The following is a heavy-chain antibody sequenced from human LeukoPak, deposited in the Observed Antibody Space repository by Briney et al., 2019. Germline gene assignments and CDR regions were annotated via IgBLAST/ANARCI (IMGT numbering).Heavy chain of an antibody. V-gene: IGHV3-48*03. CDR2: ISSSGSTI. Sequence: GGSLRLSCAASGFTFSSYEMNWVRQAPGKGLEWVSYISSSGSTIYYADSVKGRFTISRDNAKNSLYLQMNSLRAEDTAVHYCARDAPVTDYWGQGTLVTVSS. CDR3: ARDAPVTDY. CDR1: GFTFSSYE. D-gene: IGHD4-17*01. J-gene: IGHJ4*02.